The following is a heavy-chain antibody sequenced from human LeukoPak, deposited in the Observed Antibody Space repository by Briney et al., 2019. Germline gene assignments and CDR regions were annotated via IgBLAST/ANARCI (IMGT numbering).Heavy chain of an antibody. CDR3: ARGASIAVAGLFDY. CDR1: GGPFSDYY. Sequence: SETLSLTCAVYGGPFSDYYWSWIRQAPGEGLEWLGEINQSGSTNYNPSLKSRVTISVDTSKNQFSLRLSSVTAADTAVYYCARGASIAVAGLFDYWGQGTLVTVSS. J-gene: IGHJ4*02. D-gene: IGHD6-19*01. V-gene: IGHV4-34*01. CDR2: INQSGST.